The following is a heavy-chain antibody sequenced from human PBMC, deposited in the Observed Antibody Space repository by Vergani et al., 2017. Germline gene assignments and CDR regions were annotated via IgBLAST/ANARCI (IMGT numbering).Heavy chain of an antibody. CDR2: MHPNSGNT. V-gene: IGHV1-8*01. D-gene: IGHD3-3*01. J-gene: IGHJ6*03. Sequence: QVQLVQSGAEVKKPGASVKVSCKASGYTFTSYVINWVRKATGQGLEWMGWMHPNSGNTGYAQKFQGRVTLTEDTSTDTAYMELSSLRSEDTAVYYCARGGMTIFGVVVNYYYYYMDVWGKGTTVTVSS. CDR3: ARGGMTIFGVVVNYYYYYMDV. CDR1: GYTFTSYV.